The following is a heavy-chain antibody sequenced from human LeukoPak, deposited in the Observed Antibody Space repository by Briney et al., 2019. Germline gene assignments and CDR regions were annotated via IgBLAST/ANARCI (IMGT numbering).Heavy chain of an antibody. CDR3: AREGSYYYDSSGYYVHYFDY. CDR1: GYTFTSYG. D-gene: IGHD3-22*01. CDR2: ISAYIGNT. Sequence: ASVKVSCKASGYTFTSYGISWVRQAPGQGLEWMGWISAYIGNTNYAQKLQGRVTMTTDTSTSTAYMELRSLRSDDTAVYYCAREGSYYYDSSGYYVHYFDYWGQGTLVTVSS. V-gene: IGHV1-18*01. J-gene: IGHJ4*02.